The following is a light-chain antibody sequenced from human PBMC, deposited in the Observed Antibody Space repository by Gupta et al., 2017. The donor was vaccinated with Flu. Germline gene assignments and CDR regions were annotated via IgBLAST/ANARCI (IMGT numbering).Light chain of an antibody. CDR3: QQYGSSPLYS. Sequence: EIVLTQSPGTLSLSPGERATLSCRASQSVSNSYLAWYQQKPGQAPRLLIYGASSRATGIPDRFSASGSGTDFTLTISRREPEDFAVYYCQQYGSSPLYSFGQGTKLEIK. CDR2: GAS. V-gene: IGKV3-20*01. J-gene: IGKJ2*03. CDR1: QSVSNSY.